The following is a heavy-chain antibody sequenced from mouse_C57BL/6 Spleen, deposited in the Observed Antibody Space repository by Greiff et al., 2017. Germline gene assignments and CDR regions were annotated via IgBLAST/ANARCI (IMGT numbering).Heavy chain of an antibody. CDR3: ARPYYYGRGYFDY. CDR2: IDPNRGGT. D-gene: IGHD1-1*01. Sequence: VQLQQPGAELVKPGASVKLSCKASGYTFTSYWMHWVKQRPGRGLEWIGRIDPNRGGTKYNEKFKSKATLTVDKPSSTAYMQLSSLTSEDSAVDDCARPYYYGRGYFDYWGQGTTRTVSS. CDR1: GYTFTSYW. J-gene: IGHJ2*01. V-gene: IGHV1-72*01.